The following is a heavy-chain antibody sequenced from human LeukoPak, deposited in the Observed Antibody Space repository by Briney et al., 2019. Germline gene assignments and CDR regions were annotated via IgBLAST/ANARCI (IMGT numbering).Heavy chain of an antibody. J-gene: IGHJ5*02. CDR3: VRYSNSCYDP. D-gene: IGHD5-12*01. V-gene: IGHV3-64D*06. Sequence: GSLRLSCSASGFTFNIYAMHWVRQAPGTGLEYVSAISTDGRGTYYADSVKGRFTISRDNSKNALYLQMSSLRPEDTAIYYCVRYSNSCYDPWGQGTLVTVSS. CDR2: ISTDGRGT. CDR1: GFTFNIYA.